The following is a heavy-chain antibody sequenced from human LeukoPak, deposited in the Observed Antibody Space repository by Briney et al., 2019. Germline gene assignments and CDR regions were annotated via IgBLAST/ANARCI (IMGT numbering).Heavy chain of an antibody. CDR3: AGGAGWSIDY. V-gene: IGHV3-30-3*01. CDR2: ISYDGSNT. D-gene: IGHD2-15*01. CDR1: GFTFSNYA. J-gene: IGHJ4*02. Sequence: GGSLRLSCAASGFTFSNYAIHWVRQAPGKGLEWVAVISYDGSNTNYADSVKGRFTISRDNAKNSLYLQMNSLRAEDTAVYYCAGGAGWSIDYWGQGTLVTVSS.